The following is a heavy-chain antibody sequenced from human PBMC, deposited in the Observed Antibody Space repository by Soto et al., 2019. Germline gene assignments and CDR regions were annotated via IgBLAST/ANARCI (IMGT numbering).Heavy chain of an antibody. J-gene: IGHJ6*02. V-gene: IGHV3-21*01. CDR1: GFTFSSYS. Sequence: GGSLSLSCAASGFTFSSYSMNWVRQAPGKGLEWVSSISSSSSYIYYADSVKGRFTISRDNAKNSLYLQMNSLRAEDTAVYYCARDSPRPYRLVVVAATSSDGMDVWGQGTTVTVSS. CDR2: ISSSSSYI. D-gene: IGHD2-15*01. CDR3: ARDSPRPYRLVVVAATSSDGMDV.